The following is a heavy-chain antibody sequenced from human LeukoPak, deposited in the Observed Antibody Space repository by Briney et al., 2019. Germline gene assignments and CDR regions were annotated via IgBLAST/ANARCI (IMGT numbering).Heavy chain of an antibody. Sequence: PGGSLRLSCAASGFTFSTYWMSWGRQAPGMGLEWVANIHQDGNEKYYVDSVKGRFTISRDNAKNSLYLQMNSLRAEDTAVYYCARGDKFSGDYWGQGTLVTVSS. V-gene: IGHV3-7*04. CDR2: IHQDGNEK. CDR1: GFTFSTYW. D-gene: IGHD2-15*01. CDR3: ARGDKFSGDY. J-gene: IGHJ4*02.